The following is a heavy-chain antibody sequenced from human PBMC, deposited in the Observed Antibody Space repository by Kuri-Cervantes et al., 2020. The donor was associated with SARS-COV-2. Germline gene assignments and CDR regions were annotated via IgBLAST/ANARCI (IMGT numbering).Heavy chain of an antibody. D-gene: IGHD3-3*01. CDR3: ARRGPRLEVRYYYYYGMDV. Sequence: SQTLSLTCAVYGGSFSGYYWSWIRQPPGKGLEWIGSIYYSGSTYYNPSLKSRVTISVDTSKNQFSLKLSSVTAADTAVYYCARRGPRLEVRYYYYYGMDVWGQGTTVTVSS. J-gene: IGHJ6*02. CDR1: GGSFSGYY. V-gene: IGHV4-34*01. CDR2: IYYSGST.